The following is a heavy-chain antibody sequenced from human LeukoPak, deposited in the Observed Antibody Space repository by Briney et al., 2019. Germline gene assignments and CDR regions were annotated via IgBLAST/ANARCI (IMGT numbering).Heavy chain of an antibody. Sequence: PSETLSLTCTVSGGSISSYYWSWIRQPPGKGLEWIGYIYYSGSTNYNPSLKSRVTISVDTSRNRFSLNLRSVTATDTAVYFCARDRSSGWLNWFDPWGQGTLVTVSP. CDR3: ARDRSSGWLNWFDP. D-gene: IGHD6-19*01. CDR2: IYYSGST. J-gene: IGHJ5*02. CDR1: GGSISSYY. V-gene: IGHV4-59*12.